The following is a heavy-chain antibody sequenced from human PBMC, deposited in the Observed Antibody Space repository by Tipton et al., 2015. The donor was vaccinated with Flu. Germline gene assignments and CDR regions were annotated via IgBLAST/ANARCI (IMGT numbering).Heavy chain of an antibody. CDR1: GGSISSHY. D-gene: IGHD3-22*01. J-gene: IGHJ4*02. CDR2: IYSTGST. CDR3: ARVSPRRVTAIVVVMLPEGYFDY. V-gene: IGHV4-4*07. Sequence: TLSLTCTVSGGSISSHYWTWMRQPAGKGLEWIGRIYSTGSTNYNPSLKSRVTMSVDSSKNQFSLHLSSVTAADTAVYYCARVSPRRVTAIVVVMLPEGYFDYWGQGTLVSVSS.